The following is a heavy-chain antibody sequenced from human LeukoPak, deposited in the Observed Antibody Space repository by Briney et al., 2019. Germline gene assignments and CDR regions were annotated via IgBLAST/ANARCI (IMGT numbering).Heavy chain of an antibody. D-gene: IGHD3-9*01. J-gene: IGHJ5*02. CDR1: GYTFTGYY. Sequence: GASVKASCKASGYTFTGYYMHWVRQAPGQGLEWMGWINPNSGGTNYAQKFQGRVTMTRDTSISTAYMELSRLRSDDTAVYYCARGILRYFDWFKADNWFDPWGQGTLVTVSS. CDR3: ARGILRYFDWFKADNWFDP. CDR2: INPNSGGT. V-gene: IGHV1-2*02.